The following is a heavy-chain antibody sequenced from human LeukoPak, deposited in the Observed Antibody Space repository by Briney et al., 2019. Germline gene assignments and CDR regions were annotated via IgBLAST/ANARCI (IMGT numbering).Heavy chain of an antibody. CDR1: GGSISSSNW. Sequence: SGTLSLTCAVSGGSISSSNWWSWVRQPPGKGLEWIGEIYHSGSTNYNPSLKSRVTISVDKSKNQFSLKLSSVTAADTAVYYCARLALTFGSGIGYFDYWGQGTLVTVSS. D-gene: IGHD3-10*01. CDR3: ARLALTFGSGIGYFDY. V-gene: IGHV4-4*02. J-gene: IGHJ4*02. CDR2: IYHSGST.